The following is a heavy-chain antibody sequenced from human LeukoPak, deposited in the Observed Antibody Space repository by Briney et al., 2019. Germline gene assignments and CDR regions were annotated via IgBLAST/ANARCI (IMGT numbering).Heavy chain of an antibody. CDR2: INPSGSST. D-gene: IGHD1-26*01. CDR1: GYSFTSYY. CDR3: ARDNSVGDVAWWFDP. V-gene: IGHV1-46*01. J-gene: IGHJ5*02. Sequence: GASVKVSCKASGYSFTSYYMHWVRQAPGQGREGLGLINPSGSSTLYAQKFQGRVTMTRDMSTTTDYMELSSLRSEDTAVYYCARDNSVGDVAWWFDPWGQGTLVTVSS.